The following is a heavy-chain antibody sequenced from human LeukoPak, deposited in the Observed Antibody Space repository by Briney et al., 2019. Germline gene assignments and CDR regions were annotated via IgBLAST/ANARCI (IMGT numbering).Heavy chain of an antibody. J-gene: IGHJ5*02. CDR2: MYTSGST. V-gene: IGHV4-4*07. D-gene: IGHD3-3*01. CDR3: ARDTIGRYPGWFDP. CDR1: GGSFSGYY. Sequence: SETLSLTCTVSGGSFSGYYWSWIRQPTGKGLEWIGRMYTSGSTNYNPSLKSRVTISADTSKNQFSLKLSSVTAADTAVYYCARDTIGRYPGWFDPWGQGTLVTVSS.